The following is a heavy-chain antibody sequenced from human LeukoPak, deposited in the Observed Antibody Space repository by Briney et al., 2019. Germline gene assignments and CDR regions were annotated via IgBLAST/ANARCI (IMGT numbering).Heavy chain of an antibody. V-gene: IGHV3-48*03. J-gene: IGHJ4*02. Sequence: GGSLRLSCAASGFTFSSYEMNWVRQAPGKGPEWVSYISSSGSTIYYADSVKGRFTISRDNAKNSLYLQMNSLRAEDTAVYYCARDRTWIAAAGLFDYWGQGTLVTVSS. CDR1: GFTFSSYE. CDR2: ISSSGSTI. CDR3: ARDRTWIAAAGLFDY. D-gene: IGHD6-13*01.